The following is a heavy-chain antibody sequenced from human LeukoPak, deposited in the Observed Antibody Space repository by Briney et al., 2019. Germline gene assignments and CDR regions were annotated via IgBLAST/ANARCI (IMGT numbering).Heavy chain of an antibody. CDR2: ISGSGSDT. V-gene: IGHV3-23*01. J-gene: IGHJ4*02. Sequence: GGSLRLSCAASGFTFARNTMTWVRQAPGKGLEWVSSISGSGSDTYYADSVKGRFTISRDDSKNTLYLEVNGLRADDTAVYYCAREQNIRGVIIIVDSWGQGTLVTVSS. CDR3: AREQNIRGVIIIVDS. D-gene: IGHD3-10*01. CDR1: GFTFARNT.